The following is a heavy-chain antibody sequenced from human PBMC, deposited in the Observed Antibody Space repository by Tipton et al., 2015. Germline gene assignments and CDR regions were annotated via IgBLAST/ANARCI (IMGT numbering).Heavy chain of an antibody. D-gene: IGHD3-22*01. CDR3: ASNYDSSGGYFDY. V-gene: IGHV4-34*01. CDR2: INHSGGT. CDR1: GGSFSGYY. Sequence: TLSLTCAVYGGSFSGYYWTWIRQPPGKGLEWIGEINHSGGTKYNPSLKSRVTMSVDTSKKQFSLKLDSVTAADTAVYYCASNYDSSGGYFDYWGQGTLVTVSS. J-gene: IGHJ4*02.